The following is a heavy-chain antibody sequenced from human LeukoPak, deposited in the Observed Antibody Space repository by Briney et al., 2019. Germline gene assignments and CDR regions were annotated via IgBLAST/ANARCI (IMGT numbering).Heavy chain of an antibody. V-gene: IGHV3-23*01. CDR2: ISGSGGST. J-gene: IGHJ4*02. CDR3: ASARPSGSGSYYWYYFDY. CDR1: GFTFSSYG. Sequence: PGGSLRLSCAASGFTFSSYGMSWVRQAPGKGLEWVSAISGSGGSTYYADSVKGRFTISRDNSKNTLYLQMDSLRAEDTAVYCCASARPSGSGSYYWYYFDYWGQGTLVTVSS. D-gene: IGHD3-10*01.